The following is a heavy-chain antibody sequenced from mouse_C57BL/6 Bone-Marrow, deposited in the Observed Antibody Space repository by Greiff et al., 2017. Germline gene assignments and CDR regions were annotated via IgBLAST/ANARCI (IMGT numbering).Heavy chain of an antibody. CDR1: GYTFTDYN. V-gene: IGHV1-22*01. CDR3: AGDYYGSSYGFAY. D-gene: IGHD1-1*01. Sequence: EVQLVESGPELVKPGASVKMSCKASGYTFTDYNMHWVKQSHGKSLEWIGYINPNNGGTSYNQKFKGKATLTVNKSSSTAYMELRSLTSEDSAVYYCAGDYYGSSYGFAYWGQGTLVTVSA. CDR2: INPNNGGT. J-gene: IGHJ3*01.